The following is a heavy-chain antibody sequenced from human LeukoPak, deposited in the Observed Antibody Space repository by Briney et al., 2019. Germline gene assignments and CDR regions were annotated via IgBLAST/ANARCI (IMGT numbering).Heavy chain of an antibody. Sequence: PGGSLRLSCAASGFSLSSYWMHWVRQAPGKGLVWVSRINNDGSVRTYADSVKGRFTISRDDAKNTLYLQMNSLRVDDTAVYYCAGAGASLPNYFDDWGQGTLVTVSS. J-gene: IGHJ4*02. CDR3: AGAGASLPNYFDD. CDR1: GFSLSSYW. CDR2: INNDGSVR. V-gene: IGHV3-74*01. D-gene: IGHD1-26*01.